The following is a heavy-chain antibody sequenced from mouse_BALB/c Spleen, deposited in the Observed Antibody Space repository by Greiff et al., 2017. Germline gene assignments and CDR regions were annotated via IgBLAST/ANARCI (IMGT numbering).Heavy chain of an antibody. Sequence: QLQESGPELVKPGASVKISCKASGYSFTDYYINWVKQKPGQGLEWIGWIYPGSGNTKYNEKFKGKATLTVDTSSSTAYMQLSSLTAEDTAVYFCARWGTVVANAMDYWGQGTSVTVSS. V-gene: IGHV1-84*02. CDR1: GYSFTDYY. CDR2: IYPGSGNT. J-gene: IGHJ4*01. CDR3: ARWGTVVANAMDY. D-gene: IGHD1-1*01.